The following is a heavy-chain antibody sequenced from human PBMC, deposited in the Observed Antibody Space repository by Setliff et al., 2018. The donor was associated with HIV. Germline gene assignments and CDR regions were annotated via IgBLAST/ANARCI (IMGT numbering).Heavy chain of an antibody. CDR3: ARDESRGDWESFGY. V-gene: IGHV1-69*06. CDR2: ITPIFGTT. J-gene: IGHJ4*02. D-gene: IGHD2-21*01. CDR1: EGTFTAYA. Sequence: SVKVSCKSSEGTFTAYAISWVRQAPGQGLEWMGRITPIFGTTNYAQKFQGRVTITADRSTSTTYMELSSLRSEDTAMYYCARDESRGDWESFGYWGQGARVTVSS.